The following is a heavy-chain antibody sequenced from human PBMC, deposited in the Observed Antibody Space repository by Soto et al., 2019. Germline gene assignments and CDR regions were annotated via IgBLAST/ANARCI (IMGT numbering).Heavy chain of an antibody. CDR3: ARGLEEWGNPSVI. Sequence: PGGSLRLSCAASGFTFSSPWMHWVRQAPGKGLVWVSRINGDGSSTTYADSVRGRFTISRDDAKSTLYLQMNSLRAEDSAVYYYARGLEEWGNPSVIWGQGTLVTVSS. J-gene: IGHJ3*02. CDR1: GFTFSSPW. V-gene: IGHV3-74*01. D-gene: IGHD3-3*01. CDR2: INGDGSST.